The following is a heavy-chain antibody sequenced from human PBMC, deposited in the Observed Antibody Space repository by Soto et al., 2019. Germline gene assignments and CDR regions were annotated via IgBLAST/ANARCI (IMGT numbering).Heavy chain of an antibody. V-gene: IGHV1-3*01. CDR2: INAGNGNT. CDR3: ARYSLPADSSVQGWFDP. Sequence: ASVKVSCKASGYTFTSYAMHWVRQAPGQRLEWMGWINAGNGNTKYSQKFQGRVTITRDTSASTAYMELSSLRSEDTAVYYCARYSLPADSSVQGWFDPWGQGTLVTVSS. J-gene: IGHJ5*02. D-gene: IGHD2-2*01. CDR1: GYTFTSYA.